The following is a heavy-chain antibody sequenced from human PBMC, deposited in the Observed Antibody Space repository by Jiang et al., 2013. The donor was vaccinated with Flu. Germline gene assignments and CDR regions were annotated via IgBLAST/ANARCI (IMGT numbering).Heavy chain of an antibody. CDR3: AKVPQFAWIRHFDY. V-gene: IGHV3-23*01. J-gene: IGHJ4*02. Sequence: SSISGDGGDTYYAASVKGRFTISRDNSKNTLYLQMSSLKAEDTAVFYCAKVPQFAWIRHFDYWGQGALVTVSS. D-gene: IGHD1-1*01. CDR2: ISGDGGDT.